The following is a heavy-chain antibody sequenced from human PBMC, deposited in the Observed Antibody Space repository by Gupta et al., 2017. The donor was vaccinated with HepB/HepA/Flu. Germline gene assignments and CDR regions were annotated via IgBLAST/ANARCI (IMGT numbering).Heavy chain of an antibody. D-gene: IGHD3-10*01. J-gene: IGHJ4*02. CDR3: AKDINWKSEFGESTFDV. CDR1: GFTFDDYA. CDR2: ISWSSGII. Sequence: VELVESGGGLVQPGRSLRLSCAASGFTFDDYAMHWVRQPPGKGLEWVSGISWSSGIIGYADSVKGRFTISRDNAKNSLYLQMNSLKPEDTAVYYCAKDINWKSEFGESTFDVGGQGTMVTVSS. V-gene: IGHV3-9*01.